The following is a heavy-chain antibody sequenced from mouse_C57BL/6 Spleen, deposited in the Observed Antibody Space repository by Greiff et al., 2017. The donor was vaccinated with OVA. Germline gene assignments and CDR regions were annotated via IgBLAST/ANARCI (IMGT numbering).Heavy chain of an antibody. CDR3: ARNYGSSHWYFDV. J-gene: IGHJ1*03. CDR2: IWWDDDK. Sequence: ESGPGILQPSQTLSLTCSFSGFSLSTFGMGVGWIRQPSGKGLEWLAHIWWDDDKYYNPALKSRLKISTDTSKNQVFLTIATMDTADTATYYCARNYGSSHWYFDVWGTGTAVTVSS. V-gene: IGHV8-8*01. CDR1: GFSLSTFGMG. D-gene: IGHD1-1*01.